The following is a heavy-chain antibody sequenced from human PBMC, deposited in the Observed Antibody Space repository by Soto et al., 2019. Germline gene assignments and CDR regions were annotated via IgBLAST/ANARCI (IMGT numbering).Heavy chain of an antibody. V-gene: IGHV3-23*01. D-gene: IGHD5-18*01. Sequence: HPGGSLRLSCAASGFTFSSYDMSWVRQAPGKGLEWVSSITSSGGGTYYADSVKGRFTISRDNSKNTLYLQMNTLRAEDTAVYYCARVGRRGYSYGYFWGQGT. CDR2: ITSSGGGT. CDR3: ARVGRRGYSYGYF. CDR1: GFTFSSYD. J-gene: IGHJ4*02.